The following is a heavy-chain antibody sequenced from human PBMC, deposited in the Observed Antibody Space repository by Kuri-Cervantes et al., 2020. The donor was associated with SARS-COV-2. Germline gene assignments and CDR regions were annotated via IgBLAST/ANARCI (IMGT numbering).Heavy chain of an antibody. CDR3: ARLYSSSWYYYYMDV. Sequence: ESLKISCTVSGGSISSYYWSWIRQPAGKGLEWIGRIYTSGSTNYNPSLKSRVTMSVDTSKNKFSLKLSSVTAADTAVYYCARLYSSSWYYYYMDVWGKGTTVTVSS. CDR1: GGSISSYY. CDR2: IYTSGST. V-gene: IGHV4-4*07. J-gene: IGHJ6*03. D-gene: IGHD6-13*01.